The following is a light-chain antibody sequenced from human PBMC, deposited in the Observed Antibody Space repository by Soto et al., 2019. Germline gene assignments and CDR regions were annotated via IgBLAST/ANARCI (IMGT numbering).Light chain of an antibody. J-gene: IGKJ1*01. CDR2: GAS. CDR1: QTINSNY. V-gene: IGKV3D-20*02. CDR3: QQRSNWPPWT. Sequence: EIVLTQSPGTLSLSAGERATLSCRASQTINSNYLVWFQQKPGQAPRLLIYGASSRATGIPDRFSGSGSGTDFTLTISSLEPEDFAVYYCQQRSNWPPWTFGQGTKVDIK.